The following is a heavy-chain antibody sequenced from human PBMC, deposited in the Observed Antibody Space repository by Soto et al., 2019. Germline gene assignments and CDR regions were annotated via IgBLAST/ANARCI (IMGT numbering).Heavy chain of an antibody. Sequence: QLQLQESGPGLVKPSETLSLTCTISGASVSTSTYHWGWMRQPPGKGLEWIGTVYYDGSPYYNPSLKSRVTISVDTSMNQFPLKVTSVTAADTAVYYCARHGAAVLYYYGMDVWGQGTTVTVSS. CDR3: ARHGAAVLYYYGMDV. J-gene: IGHJ6*02. V-gene: IGHV4-39*01. CDR1: GASVSTSTYH. CDR2: VYYDGSP. D-gene: IGHD6-13*01.